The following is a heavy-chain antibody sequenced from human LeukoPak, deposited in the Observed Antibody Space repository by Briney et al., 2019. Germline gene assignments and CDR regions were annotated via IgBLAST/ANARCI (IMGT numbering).Heavy chain of an antibody. CDR1: GFTFSSYE. Sequence: GGSLRLSCAASGFTFSSYEMNWVRQAPGKGLEWVSYISSSGSIIYYADSVKGRFTISRDNSKNTLYLQMNSLRVEDTAVYYCARAPLLYFDWCYFDYWGQGTLVTVSS. J-gene: IGHJ4*02. D-gene: IGHD3-9*01. V-gene: IGHV3-48*03. CDR2: ISSSGSII. CDR3: ARAPLLYFDWCYFDY.